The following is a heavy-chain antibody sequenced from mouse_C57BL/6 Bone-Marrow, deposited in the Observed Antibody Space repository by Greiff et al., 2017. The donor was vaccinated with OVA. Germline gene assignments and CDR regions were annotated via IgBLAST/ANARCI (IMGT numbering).Heavy chain of an antibody. J-gene: IGHJ3*01. V-gene: IGHV5-6*01. CDR1: GFTFSSYG. CDR3: ARLGGYDERAWFAY. Sequence: EVKLMESGGDLVKPGGSLKLSCAASGFTFSSYGMSWVRQTPDKRLEWVATISSGGSYTYYPDSVKGRFTISRDNAKNTLYLQMSSLKSEDTAMYYCARLGGYDERAWFAYWGQGTLVTVSA. D-gene: IGHD2-2*01. CDR2: ISSGGSYT.